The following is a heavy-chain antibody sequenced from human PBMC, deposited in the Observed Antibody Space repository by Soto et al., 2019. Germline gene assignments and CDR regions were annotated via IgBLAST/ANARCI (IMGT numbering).Heavy chain of an antibody. D-gene: IGHD6-19*01. CDR2: IYHGGTT. CDR1: GDSISSGSY. CDR3: ARVHVMVVAGSTFDS. J-gene: IGHJ4*03. V-gene: IGHV4-38-2*02. Sequence: SETLSLTCTVSGDSISSGSYWGWIRQPPGEGPEWIASIYHGGTTFYNPSLKSRISISVDTSKNQFSLRLTSVTAADTATYYCARVHVMVVAGSTFDSWGRGTLVTVSS.